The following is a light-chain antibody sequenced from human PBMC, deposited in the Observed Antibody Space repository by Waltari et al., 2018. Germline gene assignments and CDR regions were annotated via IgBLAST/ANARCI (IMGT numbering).Light chain of an antibody. Sequence: SSELTQDPAVSVAMGQTVRITRQGYRLRSYYPSWYQQRPGQAPILVMYDKNNRPSGVPDRFSGSSSDNTASLTITGAQAEDEASYYCHSRDASGVGGSFGGGTKLTVL. J-gene: IGLJ2*01. CDR2: DKN. V-gene: IGLV3-19*01. CDR3: HSRDASGVGGS. CDR1: RLRSYY.